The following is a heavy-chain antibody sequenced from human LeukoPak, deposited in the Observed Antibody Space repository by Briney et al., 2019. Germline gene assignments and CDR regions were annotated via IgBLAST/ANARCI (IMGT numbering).Heavy chain of an antibody. V-gene: IGHV3-30*02. CDR2: IRYDGSNK. CDR3: AKDALRFLGYYYMDV. J-gene: IGHJ6*03. Sequence: GGSLRLSCAASGFTFSSYGMHWVRQAPGKGLEWVSFIRYDGSNKYYADSVKGRFTISRDNSKNTLYLQMNSLRAEDTAVYYCAKDALRFLGYYYMDVWGKGTTVTVSS. CDR1: GFTFSSYG. D-gene: IGHD3-3*01.